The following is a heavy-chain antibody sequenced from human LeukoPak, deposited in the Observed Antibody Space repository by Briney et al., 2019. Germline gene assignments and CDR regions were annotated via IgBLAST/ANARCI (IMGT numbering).Heavy chain of an antibody. V-gene: IGHV4-59*01. J-gene: IGHJ4*02. CDR2: IYNSGST. CDR1: GGSISIYY. Sequence: SETLSLTCTVSGGSISIYYWSWVRQPPGKGLEWIGYIYNSGSTIYNPSLKSRVTISEDTSKNQFSLKLTSVTAADTAVYYCVRDRELTYWGQGTLVTVSS. CDR3: VRDRELTY. D-gene: IGHD1-26*01.